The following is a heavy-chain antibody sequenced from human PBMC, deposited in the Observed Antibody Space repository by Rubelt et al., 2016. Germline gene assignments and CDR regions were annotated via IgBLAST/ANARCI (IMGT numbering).Heavy chain of an antibody. Sequence: QVQLVQSGAEVKKPGSSVKVSCKASGGTFSSYAISWVRQAPGQGLEWMGWISAYNGNTNYAQKLQGRVTMTTDTSTSTAYMELRRLRSDETAVYYCARRDGYNWDDAFDIWGQGTMVTVSS. D-gene: IGHD5-24*01. CDR2: ISAYNGNT. CDR3: ARRDGYNWDDAFDI. CDR1: GGTFSSYA. V-gene: IGHV1-18*01. J-gene: IGHJ3*02.